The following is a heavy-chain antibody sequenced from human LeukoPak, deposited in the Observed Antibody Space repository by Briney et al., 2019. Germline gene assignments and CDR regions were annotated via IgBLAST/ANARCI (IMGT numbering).Heavy chain of an antibody. V-gene: IGHV4-30-4*01. CDR1: GGSISSGDYY. Sequence: SETLSLTCAVSGGSISSGDYYWSWIRQPPGKGLEWIGYIYYSGSTYYNPSLKSRLTISVDTSKNQFSLKLSSVTAADTAVYYCARGPGGLGELLWGQGTLVTVSS. CDR2: IYYSGST. CDR3: ARGPGGLGELL. J-gene: IGHJ4*02. D-gene: IGHD3-10*01.